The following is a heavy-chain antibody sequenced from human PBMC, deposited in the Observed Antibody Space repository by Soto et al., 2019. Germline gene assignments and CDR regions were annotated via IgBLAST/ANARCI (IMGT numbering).Heavy chain of an antibody. D-gene: IGHD6-19*01. CDR2: ISWNSGSI. Sequence: VQLVESGGGLVQPGRSLRLSCAASGFTFDDYAMHWDRQAPGKGLEWVSGISWNSGSIGYADSVKGRFTISRDNAKNSLYLQMNSLRAEDTALYYCAKDRGLVLSFYFDYWGQGTLVTVSS. V-gene: IGHV3-9*01. J-gene: IGHJ4*02. CDR3: AKDRGLVLSFYFDY. CDR1: GFTFDDYA.